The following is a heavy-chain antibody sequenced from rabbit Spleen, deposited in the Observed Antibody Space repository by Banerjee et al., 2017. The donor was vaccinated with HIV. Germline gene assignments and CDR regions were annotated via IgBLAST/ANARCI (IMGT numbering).Heavy chain of an antibody. Sequence: QQRLVESGGGLVKPEGSLTLTCKASGVSFSDKDVMCWVRQAPGKGLEWIACINIVTGKSVYASWAKGRFIMSRTSSTTVTLQMTSLTAADTATYFCARDTSSSFSSYGMDLWGQGTLVTVS. CDR1: GVSFSDKDV. V-gene: IGHV1S45*01. CDR2: INIVTGKS. D-gene: IGHD1-1*01. CDR3: ARDTSSSFSSYGMDL. J-gene: IGHJ6*01.